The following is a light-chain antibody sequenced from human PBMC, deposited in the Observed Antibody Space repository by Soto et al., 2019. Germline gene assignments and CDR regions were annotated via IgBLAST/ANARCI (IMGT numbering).Light chain of an antibody. J-gene: IGLJ1*01. Sequence: QSVLTQPASVSGSPGQSITISCTGTSSDVGGYNYVSWYQQHPGKAPKLMIYDVSNRPSGVSNRFSGSKSGNTASLTISGLQAEDEADYYCSSYTSSSTLYVFATATKVTVL. CDR2: DVS. V-gene: IGLV2-14*01. CDR3: SSYTSSSTLYV. CDR1: SSDVGGYNY.